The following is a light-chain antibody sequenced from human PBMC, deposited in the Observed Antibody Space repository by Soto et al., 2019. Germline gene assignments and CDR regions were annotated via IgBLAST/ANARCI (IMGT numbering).Light chain of an antibody. CDR2: DAS. CDR1: QSVSLS. Sequence: EIVLTQSPATLSLSPGGRATLSCRASQSVSLSLAWYQQTPGQAPRLLIYDASKRASGFPARFSGSGSGTDFTLTISSLEPEDFAVYYCQERTGWPPWTFGQGTKVDIK. CDR3: QERTGWPPWT. J-gene: IGKJ1*01. V-gene: IGKV3-11*01.